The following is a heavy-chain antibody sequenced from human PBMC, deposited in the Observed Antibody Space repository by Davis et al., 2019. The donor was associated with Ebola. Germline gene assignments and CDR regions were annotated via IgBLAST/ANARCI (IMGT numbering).Heavy chain of an antibody. V-gene: IGHV4-39*01. CDR3: ASLRQPYGSSGYSQPFDC. J-gene: IGHJ4*02. CDR2: FYYTGIT. Sequence: SETLSLTCTVSGGSITSGDYYWGWIRQSPGKELEWIGTFYYTGITFYNPSLKSRITVSVDPSKNQFSLKLNSATAADTAVYYCASLRQPYGSSGYSQPFDCWDQGTLVTVSS. D-gene: IGHD3-22*01. CDR1: GGSITSGDYY.